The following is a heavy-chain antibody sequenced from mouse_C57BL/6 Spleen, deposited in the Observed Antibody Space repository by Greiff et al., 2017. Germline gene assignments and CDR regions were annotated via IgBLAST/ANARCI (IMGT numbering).Heavy chain of an antibody. CDR3: ARQGDGYDGQYYFDY. D-gene: IGHD2-2*01. CDR1: GFTFSDYY. CDR2: ISNGGGST. Sequence: EVKLLESGGGLVQPGGSLKLSCAASGFTFSDYYMYWVRQTPEKRLEWVAYISNGGGSTYYPDTVKGRFTISRDNAKNTLSLPMSRLKSEDTAMYYCARQGDGYDGQYYFDYWGQGTTLTVSS. J-gene: IGHJ2*01. V-gene: IGHV5-12*01.